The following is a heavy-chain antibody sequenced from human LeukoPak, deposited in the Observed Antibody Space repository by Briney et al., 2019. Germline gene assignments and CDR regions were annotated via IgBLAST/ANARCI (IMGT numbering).Heavy chain of an antibody. CDR2: TYYRSKWYN. V-gene: IGHV6-1*01. J-gene: IGHJ4*02. CDR3: AREKGHFDVDD. Sequence: QSLTLTCAISGDSFSSNSVAWNWLGQAQSRGLEWVGRTYYRSKWYNDYAVSVKSRITINPDTSKNQFSLQLNSATPEDTAVYYSAREKGHFDVDDWGQGTLVTVSS. CDR1: GDSFSSNSVA. D-gene: IGHD3-9*01.